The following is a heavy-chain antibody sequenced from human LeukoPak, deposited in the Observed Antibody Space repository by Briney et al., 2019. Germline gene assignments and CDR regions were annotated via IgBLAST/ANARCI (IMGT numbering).Heavy chain of an antibody. V-gene: IGHV3-23*01. CDR1: GFTFSSYA. CDR2: ISGGGGTT. CDR3: AKDRYSSGWYSDFDY. Sequence: GGSLRLSCAASGFTFSSYAMSWVRQAPGKRLEWVSAISGGGGTTYYADSVKGRFTISRDNSKNTVYLQMNSLRAEDTAVYYCAKDRYSSGWYSDFDYWGQGTLVTVSS. J-gene: IGHJ4*02. D-gene: IGHD6-19*01.